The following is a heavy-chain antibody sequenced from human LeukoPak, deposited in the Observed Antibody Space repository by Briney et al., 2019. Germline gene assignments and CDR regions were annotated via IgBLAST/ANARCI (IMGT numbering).Heavy chain of an antibody. CDR2: TYYRSKWYN. CDR1: GDSVSSNSAA. J-gene: IGHJ3*02. D-gene: IGHD5-12*01. Sequence: SQTLSLTCAISGDSVSSNSAAWNWIRQSPSRGLEWLGRTYYRSKWYNDYAVSVKSRITINPDTSKNQFSLQLNSVTPEDTAVYYCAREVDSGYEMWDDAFDIWGQGTMVTVSS. V-gene: IGHV6-1*01. CDR3: AREVDSGYEMWDDAFDI.